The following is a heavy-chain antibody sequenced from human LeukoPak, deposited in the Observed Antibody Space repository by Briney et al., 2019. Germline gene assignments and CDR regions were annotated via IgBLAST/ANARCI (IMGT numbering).Heavy chain of an antibody. Sequence: GASVKVSCKASGYTFTGYYMHWVRQAPGQGLEWMGWINPNSGGTNYAQKFQGRVTMTRDTSISTAYMELSRLRSDDTAVYYCARNYYGSGEDAFDIWGQGTMVTVSS. V-gene: IGHV1-2*02. CDR1: GYTFTGYY. CDR2: INPNSGGT. D-gene: IGHD3-10*01. CDR3: ARNYYGSGEDAFDI. J-gene: IGHJ3*02.